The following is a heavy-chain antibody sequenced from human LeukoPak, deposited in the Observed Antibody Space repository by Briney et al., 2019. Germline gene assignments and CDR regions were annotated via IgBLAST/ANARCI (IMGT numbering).Heavy chain of an antibody. V-gene: IGHV4-39*07. CDR3: ARINYDSSGYGPTNWFDP. D-gene: IGHD3-22*01. Sequence: SETLSLTCTVSGGSISSSSYYWGWIRQPPGRGLEWIGRIYYSGSTYYNPSLKSRVTISVDTSKNQFSLKLSSVTAADTAVYYCARINYDSSGYGPTNWFDPWGQGTLVTVSS. J-gene: IGHJ5*02. CDR2: IYYSGST. CDR1: GGSISSSSYY.